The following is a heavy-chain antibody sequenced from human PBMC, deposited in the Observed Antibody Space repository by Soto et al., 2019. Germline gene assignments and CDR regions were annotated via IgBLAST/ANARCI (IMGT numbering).Heavy chain of an antibody. V-gene: IGHV4-34*01. J-gene: IGHJ6*02. Sequence: NPSETLSLTCAVYGGSFSGYYWSWIRQPPGKGLEWIGEINHSGSTNYNPSFKSRVTISVDTSKNQFSLKLSSVTAADTAVYYCARMSPVRYYYGSGSYYSPHGMDVWGQGTTVTVSS. D-gene: IGHD3-10*01. CDR1: GGSFSGYY. CDR2: INHSGST. CDR3: ARMSPVRYYYGSGSYYSPHGMDV.